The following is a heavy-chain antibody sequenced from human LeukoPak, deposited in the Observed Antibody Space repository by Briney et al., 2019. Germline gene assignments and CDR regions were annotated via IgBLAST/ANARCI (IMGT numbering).Heavy chain of an antibody. CDR3: AKGYYYDSSGFLYFDY. Sequence: GGSLRLSCAASGFTFSSYAMSWVRQAPGKGLEWVSAISGSGGSTYYADSVKGRFTISRDNSKSTLYLQMNSLRAEDTAVYYCAKGYYYDSSGFLYFDYWGQGTLVTVSS. CDR2: ISGSGGST. CDR1: GFTFSSYA. D-gene: IGHD3-22*01. V-gene: IGHV3-23*01. J-gene: IGHJ4*02.